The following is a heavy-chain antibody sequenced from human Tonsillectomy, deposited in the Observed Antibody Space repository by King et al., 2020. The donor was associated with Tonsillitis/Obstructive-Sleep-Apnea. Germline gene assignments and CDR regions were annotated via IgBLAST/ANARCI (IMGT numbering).Heavy chain of an antibody. D-gene: IGHD2-2*01. CDR3: ARALGYCSSNCP. CDR1: GFTFSSYW. CDR2: INSDGSST. Sequence: VQLVESGGGLVQPGGSLRLSCAASGFTFSSYWMHLVRQAPGKGLVWVSRINSDGSSTSYADSVKGRFTISSDNAKNTLYLQMNSLRAEDTAVYYCARALGYCSSNCPWGQGTLVTVSS. J-gene: IGHJ5*02. V-gene: IGHV3-74*01.